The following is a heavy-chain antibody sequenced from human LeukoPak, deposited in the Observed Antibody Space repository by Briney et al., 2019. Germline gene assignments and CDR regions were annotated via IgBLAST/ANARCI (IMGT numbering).Heavy chain of an antibody. J-gene: IGHJ4*02. CDR3: ARGGSWDILTGYHY. CDR2: INQAGSEK. D-gene: IGHD3-9*01. Sequence: PGGSLRLSCAASGFTFSSYWMTRVRQAPWKGLEWVANINQAGSEKYYVDSVKGRFTISRDNAKNSLYLQMNSLRAEDTAVYYCARGGSWDILTGYHYWGQGTLVTVSS. V-gene: IGHV3-7*03. CDR1: GFTFSSYW.